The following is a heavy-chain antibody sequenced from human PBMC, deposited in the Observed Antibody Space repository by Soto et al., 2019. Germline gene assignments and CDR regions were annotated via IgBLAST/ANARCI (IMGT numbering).Heavy chain of an antibody. Sequence: QVQLQESGPGLVKPSETLSLTCTVSGGSVSSGSYYWSWIRQPPGKGLEWIGYIYYSGSTNYNPPLKSRVTISVDTSKNQFSLKLSSVTAADTAVYYCARAPRIPEGPYYFDYWGQGTLVTVSS. V-gene: IGHV4-61*01. D-gene: IGHD2-2*02. J-gene: IGHJ4*02. CDR2: IYYSGST. CDR3: ARAPRIPEGPYYFDY. CDR1: GGSVSSGSYY.